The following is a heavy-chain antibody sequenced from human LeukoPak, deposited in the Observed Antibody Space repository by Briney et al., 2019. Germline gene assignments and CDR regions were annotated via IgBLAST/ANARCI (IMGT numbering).Heavy chain of an antibody. CDR1: GYTLTELS. Sequence: GASVKVSCKVSGYTLTELSMHWVRQAPGQGLEWMGGIIPIFGTANYAQKFQGRVTITADESTSTAYMELSSLRSEDTAVYYCARVVWFGELFSPEYNWFDPWGQGTLVTVSS. D-gene: IGHD3-10*01. J-gene: IGHJ5*02. CDR2: IIPIFGTA. V-gene: IGHV1-69*13. CDR3: ARVVWFGELFSPEYNWFDP.